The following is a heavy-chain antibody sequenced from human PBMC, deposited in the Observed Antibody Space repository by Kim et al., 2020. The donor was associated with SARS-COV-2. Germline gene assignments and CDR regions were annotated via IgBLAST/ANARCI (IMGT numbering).Heavy chain of an antibody. Sequence: GESLKISCKGSGYSFTSYWIGWVRQMPGKGLEWMGIIYPGDSDTRYSPSFQGQVTISADKSISTAYLQWSSLKASDTAMYYCARNSAAAVPIWGLDYYYGLDVWGQGTTVTVSS. V-gene: IGHV5-51*01. CDR1: GYSFTSYW. D-gene: IGHD6-13*01. CDR3: ARNSAAAVPIWGLDYYYGLDV. J-gene: IGHJ6*02. CDR2: IYPGDSDT.